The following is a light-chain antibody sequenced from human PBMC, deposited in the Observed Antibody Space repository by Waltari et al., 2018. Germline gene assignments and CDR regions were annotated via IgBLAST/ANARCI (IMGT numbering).Light chain of an antibody. Sequence: EVVSTQSPGTLSLSPGERVTLSCRASQSVSGSSLAWYQLKPGQAPSLLIYDVSSRATGIPDRFSGSGSGTDFTLTISRLEPEDFAVYYCQQYGSSPSMYTFGQGTKVEIK. V-gene: IGKV3-20*01. CDR1: QSVSGSS. CDR2: DVS. CDR3: QQYGSSPSMYT. J-gene: IGKJ2*01.